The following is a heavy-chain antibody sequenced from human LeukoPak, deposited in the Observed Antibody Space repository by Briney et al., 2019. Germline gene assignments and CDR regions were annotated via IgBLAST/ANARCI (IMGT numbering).Heavy chain of an antibody. CDR3: AKDRHHSSPVGYYYYYGMDV. D-gene: IGHD6-13*01. J-gene: IGHJ6*02. CDR2: ISYDGSNK. Sequence: PGGSLRLSCAASGFTFSSYGMHWVRQAPGKGLEWVAVISYDGSNKYYVDSVKGRFTISRDNSKNTLYLQMNSLRAEDTAVYYCAKDRHHSSPVGYYYYYGMDVRGQGTTVTVSS. CDR1: GFTFSSYG. V-gene: IGHV3-30*18.